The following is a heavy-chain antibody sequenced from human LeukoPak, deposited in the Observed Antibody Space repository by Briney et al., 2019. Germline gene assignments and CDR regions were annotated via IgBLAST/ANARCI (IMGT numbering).Heavy chain of an antibody. CDR1: GYTFTCYY. CDR2: INPNSGGT. Sequence: ASVKVSCKASGYTFTCYYMHWVRQAPGQGLEWMGWINPNSGGTNYAQKFQGRVTMTRDTSISTAYMELSRLRSDDTAVYYCAREGLVPRNWFDPWGQGTLVTVSS. CDR3: AREGLVPRNWFDP. V-gene: IGHV1-2*02. D-gene: IGHD2-2*01. J-gene: IGHJ5*02.